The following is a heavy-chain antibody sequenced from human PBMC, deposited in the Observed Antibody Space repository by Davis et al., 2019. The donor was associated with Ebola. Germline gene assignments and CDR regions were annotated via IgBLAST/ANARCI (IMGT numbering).Heavy chain of an antibody. D-gene: IGHD3-10*01. CDR2: IWYDGSKQ. V-gene: IGHV3-33*08. CDR3: VGGEHGEF. J-gene: IGHJ4*02. CDR1: GFTFSDHY. Sequence: GESLKISCTASGFTFSDHYMDWVRQAPGRGPEWVAIIWYDGSKQYYRDSVRGRFIISRDNSKNMLYLQMNSLRVEDTAIYYCVGGEHGEFWGQGTLVSVSS.